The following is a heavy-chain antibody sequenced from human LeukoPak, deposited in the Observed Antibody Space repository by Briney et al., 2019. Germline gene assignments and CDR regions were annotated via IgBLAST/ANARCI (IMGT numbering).Heavy chain of an antibody. D-gene: IGHD6-19*01. Sequence: SETLPLTCAVYGGSFSGYYWSWIRQPPGKGLEWIGEINHSGSTNYNPSLKSRVTISVDTSKNQFSLKLSSVTAADTAVYYCARGVGYSSGWYARDWGQGTLVTVSS. CDR1: GGSFSGYY. CDR3: ARGVGYSSGWYARD. V-gene: IGHV4-34*01. CDR2: INHSGST. J-gene: IGHJ4*02.